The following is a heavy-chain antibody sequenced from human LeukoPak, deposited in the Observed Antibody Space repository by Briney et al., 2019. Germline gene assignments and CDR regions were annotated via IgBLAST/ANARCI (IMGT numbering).Heavy chain of an antibody. CDR3: ARGANIAAVGTPYYYYYYMDV. CDR1: GGSFSGYY. D-gene: IGHD6-13*01. V-gene: IGHV4-34*01. Sequence: SETLSLTCAVYGGSFSGYYWSWIRQPPGKGLEWIGEINHSGSTNYNPSLKSRVTISVDTSKNQFSLKLSSVAAADTAVYYCARGANIAAVGTPYYYYYYMDVWGKGTTVTVSS. J-gene: IGHJ6*03. CDR2: INHSGST.